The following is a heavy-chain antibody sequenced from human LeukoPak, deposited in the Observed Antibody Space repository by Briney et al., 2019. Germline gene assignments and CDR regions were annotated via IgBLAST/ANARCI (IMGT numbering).Heavy chain of an antibody. D-gene: IGHD1-26*01. CDR3: AKDRHGIVGVTPFDH. CDR1: GFSSHIYV. J-gene: IGHJ4*02. CDR2: INDSGDNI. V-gene: IGHV3-23*01. Sequence: GGSLRLSCVASGFSSHIYVMSWVRQAPGKGLEWVSSINDSGDNISYADSVKGRFSISRDNSKSTLYLQMNSLRPEDTAVYYCAKDRHGIVGVTPFDHWGQGTLVIVSS.